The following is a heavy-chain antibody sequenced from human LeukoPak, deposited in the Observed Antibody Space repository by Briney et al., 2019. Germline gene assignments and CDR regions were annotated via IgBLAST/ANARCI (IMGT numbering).Heavy chain of an antibody. V-gene: IGHV4-4*07. D-gene: IGHD2-2*01. CDR3: ARDTHQLLNRGFDY. Sequence: SETLSLTCTVSGGSISSYYWSWIRQPAGKGLEWIGRIYTSGSTNYNPSLKSRVTMSVDTSKNQFSLKLSSVTAADTAVYYCARDTHQLLNRGFDYWGQGTLVTVSS. CDR2: IYTSGST. CDR1: GGSISSYY. J-gene: IGHJ4*02.